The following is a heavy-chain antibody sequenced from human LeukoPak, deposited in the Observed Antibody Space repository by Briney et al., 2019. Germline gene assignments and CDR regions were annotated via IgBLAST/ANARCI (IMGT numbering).Heavy chain of an antibody. CDR3: ARMTCSGGSCYSFDP. Sequence: SETLSLTCTVSGGSISSYYWSWIRQPPGKGLEWIGYISYSGSTNNNPSLKSRVTMSVDTSKNHFSLKLTSVTAADTAVYYCARMTCSGGSCYSFDPWGQGTLVTVSS. J-gene: IGHJ5*02. CDR2: ISYSGST. D-gene: IGHD2-15*01. CDR1: GGSISSYY. V-gene: IGHV4-59*01.